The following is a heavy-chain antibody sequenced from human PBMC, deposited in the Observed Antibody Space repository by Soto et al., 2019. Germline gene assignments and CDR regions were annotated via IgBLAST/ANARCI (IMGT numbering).Heavy chain of an antibody. V-gene: IGHV3-30-3*01. CDR3: ARALGAYYDILTGYYPDYGMDV. J-gene: IGHJ6*02. CDR1: GFTFSSYA. CDR2: ISYDGSSK. Sequence: PGGSLRLSCAASGFTFSSYAMHWVRQAPGKGLEWVAVISYDGSSKYYADSVKGRFTISRDNSKNTLYLQMNSLRAEDTAVYYCARALGAYYDILTGYYPDYGMDVWGQGTTVTVSS. D-gene: IGHD3-9*01.